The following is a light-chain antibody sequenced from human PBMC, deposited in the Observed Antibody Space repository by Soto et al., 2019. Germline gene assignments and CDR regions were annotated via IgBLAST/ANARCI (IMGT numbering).Light chain of an antibody. CDR1: QTISSW. Sequence: DIQMTQSPSTLCGSVGDRVTITCRASQTISSWLAWYQQKPGKAPKLLIYDASSLESGVPSRFSGSGSGTEFTLTISRLQPDDFASYYCQHYDSYSWTFGQGTKVDI. J-gene: IGKJ1*01. V-gene: IGKV1-5*01. CDR3: QHYDSYSWT. CDR2: DAS.